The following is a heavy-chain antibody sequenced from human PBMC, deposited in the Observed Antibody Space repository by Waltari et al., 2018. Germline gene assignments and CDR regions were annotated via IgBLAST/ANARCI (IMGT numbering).Heavy chain of an antibody. CDR3: SSRHSGSSDY. CDR2: SRNKAQGYIT. Sequence: EVQLVESGGGLVQPGGSLRLSCAISGFTFSDHYIDWVRQAPGKGLEWVGRSRNKAQGYITEYAASVKGRFIISRDDSKNSPYLQMDSLKTEDTAMYYCSSRHSGSSDYWGQGTLVTVSS. D-gene: IGHD1-26*01. J-gene: IGHJ4*02. CDR1: GFTFSDHY. V-gene: IGHV3-72*01.